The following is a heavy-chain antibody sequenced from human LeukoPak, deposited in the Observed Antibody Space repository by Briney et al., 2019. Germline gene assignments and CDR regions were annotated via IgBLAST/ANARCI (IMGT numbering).Heavy chain of an antibody. CDR2: ISSSSSYI. CDR1: GFSFSSHG. J-gene: IGHJ4*02. Sequence: GGSLRLSCAASGFSFSSHGMSWVRQAPGKGLEWVSSISSSSSYIYYADSVKGRFTISRDNAKKSLYLQMNSLRAEDTAVYYCAGPMGPTAIFGFDYWGQGILVTVSS. CDR3: AGPMGPTAIFGFDY. V-gene: IGHV3-21*01. D-gene: IGHD2-2*01.